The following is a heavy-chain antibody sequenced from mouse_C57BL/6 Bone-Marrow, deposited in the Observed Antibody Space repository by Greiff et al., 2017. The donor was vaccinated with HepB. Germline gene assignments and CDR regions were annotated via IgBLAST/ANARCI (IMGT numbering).Heavy chain of an antibody. V-gene: IGHV1-81*01. J-gene: IGHJ2*01. CDR3: ALYYDYDGYYFDY. CDR1: GYTFTSYG. D-gene: IGHD2-4*01. Sequence: VQLQESGAELARPGASVKLSCKASGYTFTSYGISWVKQRTGQGLEWIGEIYPRSGNTYYNEKFKGKATLTADKSSSTAYMELRSLTSEDSAVYFCALYYDYDGYYFDYWGQGTTLTVSS. CDR2: IYPRSGNT.